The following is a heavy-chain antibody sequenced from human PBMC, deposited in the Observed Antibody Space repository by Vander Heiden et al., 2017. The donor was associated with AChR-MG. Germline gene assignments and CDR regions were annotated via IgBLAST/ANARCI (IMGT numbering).Heavy chain of an antibody. D-gene: IGHD6-13*01. CDR1: GFTFSSYW. J-gene: IGHJ4*02. Sequence: EVQLVKSGGGLVQPGGSLRLSCAASGFTFSSYWLSWVRQAPGKGLEWVANIKQDGSEIYYVGSVQGRFTISRDNAKNSLYLQMNSLRAEDTAVYHCAFGSNWDYFDYWGQGTLVSVSS. V-gene: IGHV3-7*01. CDR2: IKQDGSEI. CDR3: AFGSNWDYFDY.